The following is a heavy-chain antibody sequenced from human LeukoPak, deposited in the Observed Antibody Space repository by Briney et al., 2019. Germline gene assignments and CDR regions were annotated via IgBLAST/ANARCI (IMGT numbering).Heavy chain of an antibody. D-gene: IGHD7-27*01. CDR3: ARAPHSWGFDY. CDR2: MNPNSGAT. J-gene: IGHJ4*02. CDR1: GYTFTSYD. V-gene: IGHV1-8*01. Sequence: ASVKVSCKASGYTFTSYDFNWLRQATGQGPEWMGWMNPNSGATGYAQKFQGRVTMTRSASINTAYMELTNLRSEDTAVYYCARAPHSWGFDYWGQGTLVTVSS.